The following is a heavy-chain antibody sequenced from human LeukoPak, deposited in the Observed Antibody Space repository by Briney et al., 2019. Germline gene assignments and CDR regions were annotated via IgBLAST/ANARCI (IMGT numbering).Heavy chain of an antibody. Sequence: GGSLRLSCAASGFPFSSYALGWVRQAPGEGLEGVSTFDGSGGRGGPTYYADSVKGRFTISRDNSKNTLYLQMNSLRAEDTAVYFCAEDLKGSGWDLDYWGQGTLVTVSS. J-gene: IGHJ4*02. CDR1: GFPFSSYA. D-gene: IGHD6-19*01. CDR3: AEDLKGSGWDLDY. CDR2: FDGSGGRGGPT. V-gene: IGHV3-23*01.